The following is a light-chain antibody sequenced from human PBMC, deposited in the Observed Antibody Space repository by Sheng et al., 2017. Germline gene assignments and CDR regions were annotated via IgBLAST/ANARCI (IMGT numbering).Light chain of an antibody. J-gene: IGKJ4*01. Sequence: DFHMTQSPSSLSASVGDRVTITCRASQSISTYLNWYQQKPGKAPKLLIYTASNLQSGVPSRFSGSGSGTDFTLTISSLQPEDFATYFCLQDYSYPGTFGGGTKVEF. CDR3: LQDYSYPGT. CDR1: QSISTY. V-gene: IGKV1-39*01. CDR2: TAS.